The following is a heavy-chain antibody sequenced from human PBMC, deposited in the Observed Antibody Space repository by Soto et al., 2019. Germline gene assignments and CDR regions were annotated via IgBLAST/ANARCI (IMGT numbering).Heavy chain of an antibody. CDR3: ARGLRDYHGIVATIIRFDY. D-gene: IGHD5-12*01. CDR2: IIPILGIA. Sequence: SVKVSCKASGGTFSSYTISWVRQAPGQGLEWMGRIIPILGIANYAQKFQGRVTITADKSTSTAYMELSSLRSEDTAVYYCARGLRDYHGIVATIIRFDYWGQGTLVTVSS. V-gene: IGHV1-69*02. J-gene: IGHJ4*02. CDR1: GGTFSSYT.